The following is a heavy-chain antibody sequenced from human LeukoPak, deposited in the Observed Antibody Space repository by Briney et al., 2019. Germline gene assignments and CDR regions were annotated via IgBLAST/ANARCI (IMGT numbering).Heavy chain of an antibody. D-gene: IGHD2-2*01. CDR1: GGSISSGGYS. V-gene: IGHV4-30-2*01. CDR3: ARENCSSTSCKLYYGMDV. CDR2: IYHSGST. J-gene: IGHJ6*02. Sequence: SETLSLTCAVSGGSISSGGYSWSWIRQPPGKGLEWIGYIYHSGSTNYNPSLKSRVTISVDKSKNQFSLKLSSVTAADTAVYYCARENCSSTSCKLYYGMDVWGQGTTVTVSS.